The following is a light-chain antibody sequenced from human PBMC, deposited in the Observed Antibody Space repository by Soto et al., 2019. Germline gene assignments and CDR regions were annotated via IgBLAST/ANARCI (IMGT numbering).Light chain of an antibody. J-gene: IGKJ4*01. V-gene: IGKV3-11*01. Sequence: EIVLTQSPATLSLSPGERATLSCRASQSVNKYLAWYQQKPGQAPRLLIYDASNRATGIPARFSGSGSGTDFTLTITSLEPEDFAVYYCQQRSNWRGTFGGGTRVEIK. CDR1: QSVNKY. CDR2: DAS. CDR3: QQRSNWRGT.